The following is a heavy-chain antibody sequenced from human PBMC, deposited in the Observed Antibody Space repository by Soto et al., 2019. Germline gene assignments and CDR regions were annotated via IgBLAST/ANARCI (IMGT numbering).Heavy chain of an antibody. CDR3: ARGHSTDCSNGVCSFFYNHEMDG. D-gene: IGHD2-8*01. CDR1: GYSFTDYH. CDR2: INPKSGGT. Sequence: ASVKVSCKASGYSFTDYHIHWVRQAPGQGLEWLGRINPKSGGTSTAQKFQGWVTMTRDRSISTVYMELTRLRSDDTAVYFCARGHSTDCSNGVCSFFYNHEMDGWGQGTTVPVSS. V-gene: IGHV1-2*04. J-gene: IGHJ6*02.